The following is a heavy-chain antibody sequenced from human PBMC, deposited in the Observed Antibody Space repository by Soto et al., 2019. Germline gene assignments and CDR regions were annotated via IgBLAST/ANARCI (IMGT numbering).Heavy chain of an antibody. CDR3: AKDRGPSSGYYPYWFDP. V-gene: IGHV1-69*12. Sequence: QVQLVQSGAEVKKPGSSVKVSCKASGGTFSSYAITWVRPAPGRGLEWMGGIIPIFGTANYAQKFQARVTITADESTSTAYIEISRLRSEDTAVYYCAKDRGPSSGYYPYWFDPWGQGTMVTVSS. CDR2: IIPIFGTA. CDR1: GGTFSSYA. J-gene: IGHJ5*02. D-gene: IGHD3-22*01.